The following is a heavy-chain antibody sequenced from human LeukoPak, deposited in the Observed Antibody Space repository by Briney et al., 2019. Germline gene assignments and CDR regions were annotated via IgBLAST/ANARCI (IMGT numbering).Heavy chain of an antibody. J-gene: IGHJ4*02. CDR1: GGSISSSNW. V-gene: IGHV4-4*02. D-gene: IGHD2-15*01. Sequence: SETLSLTCAVSGGSISSSNWWSWVRQPPGKGLEWIGEVYHSGSTNYNPSLKSRVSISVDKSKNQFSLKLSSVTAADTAVYYCARARRVVVGAPYYFDYWGQGTLVTVPS. CDR2: VYHSGST. CDR3: ARARRVVVGAPYYFDY.